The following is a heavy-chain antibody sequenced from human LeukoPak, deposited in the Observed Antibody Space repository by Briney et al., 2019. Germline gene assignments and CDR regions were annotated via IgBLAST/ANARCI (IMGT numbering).Heavy chain of an antibody. Sequence: TLSLTCTVSGGSISSGGYYWSWIRQHPGKGLEWIGYIYYSGSTYYNPSLKSRVTISVDTSKNQFSLKLSSVTAADTAVYYCARERAAFEHVVQYTDYWGQGTLVTVSS. CDR2: IYYSGST. CDR3: ARERAAFEHVVQYTDY. V-gene: IGHV4-31*03. J-gene: IGHJ4*02. D-gene: IGHD2-21*01. CDR1: GGSISSGGYY.